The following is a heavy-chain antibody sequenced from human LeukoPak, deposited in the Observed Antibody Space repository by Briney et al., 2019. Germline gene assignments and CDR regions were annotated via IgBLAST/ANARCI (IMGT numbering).Heavy chain of an antibody. CDR2: ISSSGSTI. CDR1: GFTFSSYE. V-gene: IGHV3-48*03. Sequence: GGSLRLSCAASGFTFSSYEMNWVRQAPGKGLEWVSYISSSGSTIYYADSVKGRFTISRDNAKNSLYLQMNSLRAEDTAVYYCAKVLPPYYYGSGSYPPSIADFDYWGQGTLVTVSS. J-gene: IGHJ4*02. CDR3: AKVLPPYYYGSGSYPPSIADFDY. D-gene: IGHD3-10*01.